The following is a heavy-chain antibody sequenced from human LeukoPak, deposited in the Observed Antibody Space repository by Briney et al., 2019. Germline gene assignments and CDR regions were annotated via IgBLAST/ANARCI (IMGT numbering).Heavy chain of an antibody. CDR3: AKVLPPRVSWLDLPGY. V-gene: IGHV3-30*18. CDR2: ISYDGSNK. D-gene: IGHD2-8*02. CDR1: GFTFSSYG. J-gene: IGHJ4*02. Sequence: PGGSLRLSCAASGFTFSSYGMHWVRQAPGKGLEWVAVISYDGSNKYYADSVKGRFTISRDNAKNSLYLQMNSLRAEDTALYYCAKVLPPRVSWLDLPGYWGQGTLVTVSS.